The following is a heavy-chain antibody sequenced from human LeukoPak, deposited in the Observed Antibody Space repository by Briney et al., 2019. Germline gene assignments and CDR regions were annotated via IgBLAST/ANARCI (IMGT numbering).Heavy chain of an antibody. V-gene: IGHV4-34*01. CDR2: INHSGST. D-gene: IGHD3-9*01. CDR3: ASMGAYDILTGSVGRWFDY. J-gene: IGHJ4*02. CDR1: GGSFSGYY. Sequence: SETLSLTCAVYGGSFSGYYWSWIRQPPGKGLEWIGEINHSGSTNYNPSLKSRVTISVDTSKNQFSLKLSSVTAADTAVYYCASMGAYDILTGSVGRWFDYWGRGTLVTVSS.